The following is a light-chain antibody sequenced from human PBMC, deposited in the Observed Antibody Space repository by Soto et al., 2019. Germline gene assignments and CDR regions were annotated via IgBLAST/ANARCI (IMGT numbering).Light chain of an antibody. Sequence: QSVLTQPPSASGSPGQSVTISCTGTSSDVGAYDCVSWYQQHPGKAPRLMIYEVTKRPSGVPDRFSGSKSGNTASLTVSGLQAEDEADYYCSSFTGRSTLYVFGSGTKVTVL. CDR1: SSDVGAYDC. CDR2: EVT. CDR3: SSFTGRSTLYV. J-gene: IGLJ1*01. V-gene: IGLV2-8*01.